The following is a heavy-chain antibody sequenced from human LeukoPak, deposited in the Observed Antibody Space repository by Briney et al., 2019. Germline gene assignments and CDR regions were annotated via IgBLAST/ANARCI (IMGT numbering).Heavy chain of an antibody. Sequence: GGSLRLSCAASGFTFSSYAMHWVRQAPGKGLEWVAVISYDGSNKYYADSVKGRFTISRDNSKNTLYLQMSSLRAEDTAVYYCASTVVPAAISRYYFDYWGQGTLVTVSS. J-gene: IGHJ4*02. CDR2: ISYDGSNK. D-gene: IGHD2-2*02. V-gene: IGHV3-30-3*01. CDR3: ASTVVPAAISRYYFDY. CDR1: GFTFSSYA.